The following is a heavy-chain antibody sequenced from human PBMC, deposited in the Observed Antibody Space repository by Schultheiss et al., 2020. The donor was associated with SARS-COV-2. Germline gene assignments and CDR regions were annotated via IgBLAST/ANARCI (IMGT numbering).Heavy chain of an antibody. V-gene: IGHV4-59*01. Sequence: SETLSLTCTVSGGSISSYYWSWIRQPPGKGLEWIGYIYYSGSTNYNPSLKSRVTISVDTSKNQFSLKLSSVTAADTAVYYCARAFTIFGVVTTFDYWGQGTLVTVSS. J-gene: IGHJ4*02. D-gene: IGHD3-3*01. CDR2: IYYSGST. CDR3: ARAFTIFGVVTTFDY. CDR1: GGSISSYY.